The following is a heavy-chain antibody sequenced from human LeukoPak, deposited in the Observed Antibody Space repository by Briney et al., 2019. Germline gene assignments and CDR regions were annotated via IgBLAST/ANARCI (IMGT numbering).Heavy chain of an antibody. CDR1: GFTVSSNY. J-gene: IGHJ4*02. D-gene: IGHD4-11*01. Sequence: GGSLRLSCAASGFTVSSNYMSWVRQAPGKGLEWVSVVYSGGSTYYADSVKGRFTISRDNSKNTLYLQMNGLRAEDTAVYYCASATVSYSSFDYWGQGTLVTVSS. CDR2: VYSGGST. V-gene: IGHV3-53*01. CDR3: ASATVSYSSFDY.